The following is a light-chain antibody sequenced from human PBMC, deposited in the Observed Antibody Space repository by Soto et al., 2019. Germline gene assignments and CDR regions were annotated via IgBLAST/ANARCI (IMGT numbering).Light chain of an antibody. CDR1: QSVTKSF. Sequence: EFVLAQSPGTLSLSPGERATLSCRASQSVTKSFLAWYQQKPGQAPRLLIYGASRRATGIPDRFTGSGSGTDFTLTISRLEPEDFAVYYCQQYVSSPWAFGQGTKVEI. CDR2: GAS. CDR3: QQYVSSPWA. V-gene: IGKV3-20*01. J-gene: IGKJ1*01.